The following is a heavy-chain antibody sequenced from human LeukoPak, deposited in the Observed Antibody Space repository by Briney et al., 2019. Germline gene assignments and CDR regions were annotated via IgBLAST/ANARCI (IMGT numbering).Heavy chain of an antibody. D-gene: IGHD1-1*01. Sequence: PGGSLRLSCAASGFTFSSYSMNWVRQAPGKGLEWVSSISSSSSYIYYADSVKGRFTISRDNAKNSLYLQMNSLRAEDTAVYYCARGNSVQSPSDYWGQGTLVTVSS. CDR1: GFTFSSYS. J-gene: IGHJ4*02. CDR3: ARGNSVQSPSDY. CDR2: ISSSSSYI. V-gene: IGHV3-21*01.